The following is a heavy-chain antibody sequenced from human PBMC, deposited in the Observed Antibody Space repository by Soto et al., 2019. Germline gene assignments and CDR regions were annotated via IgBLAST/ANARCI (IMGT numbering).Heavy chain of an antibody. J-gene: IGHJ3*02. CDR2: IIPIFGTA. CDR1: GGTFSSYA. V-gene: IGHV1-69*01. Sequence: QVQLVQSGAEVKKPGSSVKVSCKASGGTFSSYAISWVRQAPGQGLEWMGGIIPIFGTANYAQKFQGRVTITADESTSTAYMGLSSLRSEDTALYSCARGERAYGEPNDAFDIWGQGTMVTASS. CDR3: ARGERAYGEPNDAFDI. D-gene: IGHD4-17*01.